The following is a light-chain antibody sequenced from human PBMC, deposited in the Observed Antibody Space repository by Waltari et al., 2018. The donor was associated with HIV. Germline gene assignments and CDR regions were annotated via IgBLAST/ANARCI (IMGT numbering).Light chain of an antibody. CDR3: NARDNRGRFEL. V-gene: IGLV3-19*01. CDR1: SLRNYY. CDR2: GNV. J-gene: IGLJ2*01. Sequence: SSELTQDPAVSVALGQTVRITCHGDSLRNYYASWFRHRPGQAPALVISGNVNRPSGIPDRFSGSTSGNTATLTITWAQAEDEADYYCNARDNRGRFELFGGGTRLTV.